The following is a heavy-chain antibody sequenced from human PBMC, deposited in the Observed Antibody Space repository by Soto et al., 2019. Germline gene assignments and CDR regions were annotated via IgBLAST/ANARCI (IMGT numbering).Heavy chain of an antibody. D-gene: IGHD2-15*01. V-gene: IGHV1-69*01. CDR3: ARVEHQGLRAAKYYYGMDV. CDR2: IIPMFFAT. Sequence: QVQLVQSGAEAKKPGSSVKVSCKASGGTFSSYGIGWVRQAPGQGLEWMGGIIPMFFATNYAQKFQGRVTITADESTSTAYREWSSLRFDDTAVYYCARVEHQGLRAAKYYYGMDVWGQGTTVTVSS. J-gene: IGHJ6*02. CDR1: GGTFSSYG.